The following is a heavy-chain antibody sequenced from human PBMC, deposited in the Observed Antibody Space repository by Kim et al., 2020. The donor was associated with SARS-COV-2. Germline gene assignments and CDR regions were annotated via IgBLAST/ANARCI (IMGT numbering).Heavy chain of an antibody. Sequence: GGSLRLSCAASGFTFSSYEMNLVRQAPGKGLEWVSYISSSGSTIYYADSVKGRFTISRDNAKNSLYLQMNSLRAEDTAVYYCARSSSHYYYYGMDVWGQGTTVTVSS. CDR3: ARSSSHYYYYGMDV. CDR1: GFTFSSYE. V-gene: IGHV3-48*03. D-gene: IGHD6-19*01. CDR2: ISSSGSTI. J-gene: IGHJ6*02.